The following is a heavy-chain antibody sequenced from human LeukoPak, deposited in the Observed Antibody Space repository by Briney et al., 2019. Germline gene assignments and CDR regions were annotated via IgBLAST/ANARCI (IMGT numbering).Heavy chain of an antibody. CDR3: ARNHGSGRGEWFDP. J-gene: IGHJ5*02. CDR1: GGSFSSYY. Sequence: SETLSLTCTVSGGSFSSYYWSWIRQPPGKGLEWIGYIYYSGSTKYNPSPKSRVTISVDTSKNQFSLKMSSVTAADTAVYYCARNHGSGRGEWFDPWGQGTLVTVSS. D-gene: IGHD3-10*01. CDR2: IYYSGST. V-gene: IGHV4-59*01.